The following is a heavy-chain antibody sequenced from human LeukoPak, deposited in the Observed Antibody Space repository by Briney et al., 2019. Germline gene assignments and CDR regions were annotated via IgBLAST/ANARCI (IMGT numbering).Heavy chain of an antibody. CDR3: ARDRRYGYYCDY. V-gene: IGHV3-7*01. D-gene: IGHD5-18*01. Sequence: GGSLRLSCAASGFPFNTFWMSWVRQAPGKGLEWVANIKEDGGEKYYMDSVKGRFTISRDNAKNSLYLQMNRLRAEDTAVYYCARDRRYGYYCDYGGKGILVTVSS. J-gene: IGHJ4*02. CDR2: IKEDGGEK. CDR1: GFPFNTFW.